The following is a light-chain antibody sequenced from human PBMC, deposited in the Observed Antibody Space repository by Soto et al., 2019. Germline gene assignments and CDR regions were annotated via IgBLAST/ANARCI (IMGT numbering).Light chain of an antibody. V-gene: IGLV2-23*02. CDR2: EVF. Sequence: QSALTQPASVSGSPGQSITISCTGSSSNVGRYNLVSWYQHHPGKAPKLIIYEVFKWPSGVSDRFSGSKSGNTASLTISGLQAEDEANYYCCSYAGGTSPVFGGGTKLTVL. CDR3: CSYAGGTSPV. J-gene: IGLJ2*01. CDR1: SSNVGRYNL.